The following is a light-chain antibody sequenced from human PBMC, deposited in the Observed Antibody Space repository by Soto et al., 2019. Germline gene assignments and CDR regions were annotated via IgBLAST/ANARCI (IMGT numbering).Light chain of an antibody. CDR3: QQSYTTPWT. CDR1: QTISGY. Sequence: DIQMTQSPSSLSASVGDRVTITCRASQTISGYLNWYQQKPGKAPNLLIYAASSLQSGVPSRFSGSGSGTDFTLTISSLQPGDFATYYCQQSYTTPWTFGQGTKVDIK. V-gene: IGKV1-39*01. CDR2: AAS. J-gene: IGKJ1*01.